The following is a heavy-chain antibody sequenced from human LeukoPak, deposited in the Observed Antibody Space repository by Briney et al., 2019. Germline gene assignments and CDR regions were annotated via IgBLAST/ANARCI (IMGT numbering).Heavy chain of an antibody. D-gene: IGHD6-13*01. V-gene: IGHV3-9*01. Sequence: GRFLRLSCAASGFTFDDYAMHWVRQAPGKGLEWVSGISWNSGTIGYADSVKGRFTISRDNAKNSLYLQMNSLRAEDTALYYCAKGTSSSWYYFDYWGQGTLVTVSS. CDR1: GFTFDDYA. J-gene: IGHJ4*02. CDR2: ISWNSGTI. CDR3: AKGTSSSWYYFDY.